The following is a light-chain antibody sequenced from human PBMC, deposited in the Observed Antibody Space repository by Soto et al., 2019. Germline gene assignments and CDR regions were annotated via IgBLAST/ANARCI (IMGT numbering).Light chain of an antibody. CDR3: QHYDNSPPSVT. CDR1: QSVSSDY. Sequence: DIVLTQSPGTLSLSPGERATLSCRASQSVSSDYLVWYQQKPGQAPRLLIYGASRRATGIPDRFSGSGSGTDFILTISRLEPEDFAVYYCQHYDNSPPSVTFGPGTKVDI. J-gene: IGKJ3*01. V-gene: IGKV3-20*01. CDR2: GAS.